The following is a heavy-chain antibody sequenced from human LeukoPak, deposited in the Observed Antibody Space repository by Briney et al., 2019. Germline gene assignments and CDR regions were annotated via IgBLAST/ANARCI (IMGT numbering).Heavy chain of an antibody. CDR1: GFSLSDFY. CDR2: ITYSGSIM. D-gene: IGHD2-15*01. J-gene: IGHJ6*02. CDR3: ARGGGGVVRNGLDV. Sequence: PGGSLRLSCAASGFSLSDFYMSWIRQSPGKGLEWLAYITYSGSIMFYADSVKGRFTISRDNTKNSLYLQMNSLRVEDTAVYYCARGGGGVVRNGLDVWGLGTTVTVSS. V-gene: IGHV3-11*01.